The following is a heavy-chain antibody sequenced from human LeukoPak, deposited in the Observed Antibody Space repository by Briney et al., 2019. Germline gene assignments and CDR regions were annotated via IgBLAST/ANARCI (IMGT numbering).Heavy chain of an antibody. V-gene: IGHV4-59*01. CDR3: ARGGGSGWYFLDY. CDR2: IYYSGST. CDR1: GGSISSYY. J-gene: IGHJ4*02. Sequence: SETLSLTCTVSGGSISSYYWSWIRQPPGKGLEWIGYIYYSGSTNYNPSLKSRVTISVDTSKNQFSLKLRSVTAADTAVYYCARGGGSGWYFLDYWGQGTLVTVSS. D-gene: IGHD6-19*01.